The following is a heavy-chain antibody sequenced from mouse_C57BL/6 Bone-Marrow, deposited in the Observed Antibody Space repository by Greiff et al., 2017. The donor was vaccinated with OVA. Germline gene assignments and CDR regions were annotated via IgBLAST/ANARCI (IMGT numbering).Heavy chain of an antibody. J-gene: IGHJ2*01. CDR2: IDPSDSYT. CDR1: GYTFTSYW. Sequence: QVQLQQPGAELVKPGASVKLSCKASGYTFTSYWMQWVKQRPGQGLEWIGEIDPSDSYTNYNQKLKGKATMTVDKSSSTAYMQLSSLTSEDSAVYYCSRSDYDYFDYWGQGTTLTVSS. D-gene: IGHD2-4*01. V-gene: IGHV1-50*01. CDR3: SRSDYDYFDY.